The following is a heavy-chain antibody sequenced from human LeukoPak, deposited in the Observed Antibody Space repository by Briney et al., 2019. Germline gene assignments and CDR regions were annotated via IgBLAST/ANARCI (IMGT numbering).Heavy chain of an antibody. CDR1: GYTFTASY. CDR3: MRDGTSPNGDFDH. J-gene: IGHJ4*02. V-gene: IGHV1-2*02. D-gene: IGHD2-8*01. Sequence: ASVKVSCRASGYTFTASYLHWVRQAPGQGLEWLGWVHPNSGGTEYAQNFQGRVTMTRDTSINTAYMELSSLQSDDTAMYYCMRDGTSPNGDFDHWGQGTLVTVSS. CDR2: VHPNSGGT.